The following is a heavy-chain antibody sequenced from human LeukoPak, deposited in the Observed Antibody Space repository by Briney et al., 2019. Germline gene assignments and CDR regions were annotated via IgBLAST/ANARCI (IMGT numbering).Heavy chain of an antibody. CDR3: ARAPVARSEYFQH. V-gene: IGHV3-33*08. CDR1: GFTFSSYA. Sequence: GGSLRLSCAASGFTFSSYAMSWVRQAPGKGLEWVAVIWYDGSNKYYADSVKGRFTISRDNSKNTLYLQMNSLRAEDTAVYYCARAPVARSEYFQHWGQGTLVTVSS. J-gene: IGHJ1*01. CDR2: IWYDGSNK.